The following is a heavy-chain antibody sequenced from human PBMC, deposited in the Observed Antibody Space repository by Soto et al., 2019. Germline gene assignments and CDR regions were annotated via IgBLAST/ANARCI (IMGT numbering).Heavy chain of an antibody. J-gene: IGHJ4*01. CDR1: GFSLTTTGGG. CDR3: ALLVYAIRYVDF. V-gene: IGHV2-5*02. D-gene: IGHD2-8*02. CDR2: IYWDDDK. Sequence: QITLKESGPTLVKPTQTLTLTCTFSGFSLTTTGGGVGWIRQPPGKPLELLALIYWDDDKRYSPSLWSRLTITRCTSKTEVLLTRPAIARLDTATYDCALLVYAIRYVDFWRQGTLVTVSS.